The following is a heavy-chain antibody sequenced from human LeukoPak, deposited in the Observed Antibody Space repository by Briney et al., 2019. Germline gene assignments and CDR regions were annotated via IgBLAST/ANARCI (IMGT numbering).Heavy chain of an antibody. CDR3: ARGYCSGGTCYLVENWLDP. CDR1: GYTLTAHY. D-gene: IGHD2-15*01. V-gene: IGHV1-2*06. Sequence: ASVKVSCKASGYTLTAHYIYWVRQAPGQGLEWMGRINPNSGGTDYAQNFQGRVTMTRDTSISTAHMELSRLRSDDTAVYYCARGYCSGGTCYLVENWLDPWGQGTLVTVSS. J-gene: IGHJ5*02. CDR2: INPNSGGT.